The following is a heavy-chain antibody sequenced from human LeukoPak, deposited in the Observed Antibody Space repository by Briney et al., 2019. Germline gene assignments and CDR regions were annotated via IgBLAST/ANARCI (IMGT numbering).Heavy chain of an antibody. CDR1: GGSFSSYY. J-gene: IGHJ4*02. CDR3: ARESVVVAYAHFDY. V-gene: IGHV4-34*01. CDR2: INYSGST. D-gene: IGHD2-15*01. Sequence: SETLSLTCAVSGGSFSSYYWSWIRQPPGKGLEWIGEINYSGSTNYNPSLKSRVTISVDTSKNQFSLKLSSVSAADTAVYYCARESVVVAYAHFDYWGQGTLVTVSS.